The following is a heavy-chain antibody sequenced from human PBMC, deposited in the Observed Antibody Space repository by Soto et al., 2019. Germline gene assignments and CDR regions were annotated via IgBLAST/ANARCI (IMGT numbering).Heavy chain of an antibody. CDR3: AKDVHYDIVTGIEYFHH. Sequence: PGGSLRLSCIASGFTFRDYAIIWVRQAPGKGLECLSGISGRADATHYAASVKGRFTISRDNSKNTLYLQMKNLRDEDTAVYYCAKDVHYDIVTGIEYFHHWAQGTLVTVSS. D-gene: IGHD3-9*01. CDR1: GFTFRDYA. V-gene: IGHV3-23*01. CDR2: ISGRADAT. J-gene: IGHJ1*01.